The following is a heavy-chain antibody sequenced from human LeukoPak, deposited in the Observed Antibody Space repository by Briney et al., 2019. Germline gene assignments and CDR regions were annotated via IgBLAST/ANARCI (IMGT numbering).Heavy chain of an antibody. CDR3: AKGTGSQLLWGHIDY. CDR1: GFTFSSYA. V-gene: IGHV3-23*01. CDR2: ISGSGGST. D-gene: IGHD2-2*01. J-gene: IGHJ4*02. Sequence: GGSLMPSCAASGFTFSSYAMSWVRQAPGKGLEWVSAISGSGGSTYYADSVKGRFTISRDNSKNTLYLQMYSLRAEDTAVYYCAKGTGSQLLWGHIDYWGQGTLVTVSS.